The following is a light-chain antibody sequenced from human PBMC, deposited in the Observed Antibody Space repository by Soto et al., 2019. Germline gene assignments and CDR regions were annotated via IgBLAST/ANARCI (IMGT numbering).Light chain of an antibody. CDR3: SSHTSVNTGV. J-gene: IGLJ1*01. V-gene: IGLV2-14*01. CDR1: SSDVGSYDY. Sequence: ALTQPASVSGSPGQSIAISCTGTSSDVGSYDYVSWYQQHPDKAPKLMIYEVTQRPSGVSNRFSGSKSGNTASLTISGLQAEDEADYYCSSHTSVNTGVFGTGTKVTV. CDR2: EVT.